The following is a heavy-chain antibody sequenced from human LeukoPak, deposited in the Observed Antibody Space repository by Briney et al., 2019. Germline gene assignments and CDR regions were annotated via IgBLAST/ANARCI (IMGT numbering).Heavy chain of an antibody. CDR1: GYTFTSYG. Sequence: GASVKVSCKASGYTFTSYGISWVRQAPGQGLEWMGWISAYNGNTNYAQKLQGRVTMTTDTSTSTAYMELRSLRSDDTAVYYCARGVRNYYDFWSGYYNSYYYYYMDVWGKGTTVTVSS. CDR3: ARGVRNYYDFWSGYYNSYYYYYMDV. J-gene: IGHJ6*03. D-gene: IGHD3-3*01. V-gene: IGHV1-18*01. CDR2: ISAYNGNT.